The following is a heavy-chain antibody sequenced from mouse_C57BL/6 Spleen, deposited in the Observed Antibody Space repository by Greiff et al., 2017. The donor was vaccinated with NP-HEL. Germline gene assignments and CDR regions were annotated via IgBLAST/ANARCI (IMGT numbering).Heavy chain of an antibody. CDR1: GYTFTSYW. Sequence: VQLQQSGTELVKPGASVKLSCKASGYTFTSYWMHWVKQRPGQGLEWIGNINPSNGGTNYNEKFKSKATLTVDKSSSTAYMQLSSLTSEDSAVYYCARSERYDYDDLDYWGQGTTLTVSS. V-gene: IGHV1-53*01. J-gene: IGHJ2*01. CDR2: INPSNGGT. CDR3: ARSERYDYDDLDY. D-gene: IGHD2-4*01.